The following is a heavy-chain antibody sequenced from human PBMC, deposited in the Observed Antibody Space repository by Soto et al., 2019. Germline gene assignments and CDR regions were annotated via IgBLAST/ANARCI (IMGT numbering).Heavy chain of an antibody. V-gene: IGHV3-23*01. J-gene: IGHJ4*02. D-gene: IGHD3-3*01. Sequence: GGSLRLSCAASGFTFSSYAMSWVRQAPGKGLEWVSAISGSGGSTYYADSVKGRFTISRDNSKNTLYLQMNSLRAEDTAVYYCAKDDRPAFGVVMPFDYWGQGTLVTVSS. CDR3: AKDDRPAFGVVMPFDY. CDR1: GFTFSSYA. CDR2: ISGSGGST.